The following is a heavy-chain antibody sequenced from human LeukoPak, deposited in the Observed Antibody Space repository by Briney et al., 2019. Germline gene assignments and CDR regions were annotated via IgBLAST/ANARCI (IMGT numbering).Heavy chain of an antibody. J-gene: IGHJ2*01. CDR3: ARARAPKYYYDSSGYRPHWYFDL. V-gene: IGHV4-30-4*01. D-gene: IGHD3-22*01. CDR2: IYYSGST. Sequence: SETLSLTCTVSGGSISSYYWSWIRQPPGKGLEWIGYIYYSGSTYYNPSLKSRVTISVDTSKNQFSLKLSSVTAADTAVYYCARARAPKYYYDSSGYRPHWYFDLWGRGTLVTVSS. CDR1: GGSISSYY.